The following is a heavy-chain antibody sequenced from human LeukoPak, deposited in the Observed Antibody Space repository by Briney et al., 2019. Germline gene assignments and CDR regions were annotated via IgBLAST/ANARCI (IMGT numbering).Heavy chain of an antibody. CDR2: IYYSGST. V-gene: IGHV4-59*01. D-gene: IGHD3-22*01. CDR1: GGSISSYY. CDR3: ARTTHYYDSSGYYFSADYYYYYMDV. Sequence: PSETLSLTCTVSGGSISSYYWSWIRQPPGKGLEWIGYIYYSGSTNYNPSLKSRVTISVDTSKSQFSLKLSSVTAADTAVYYCARTTHYYDSSGYYFSADYYYYYMDVWGKGTTVTISS. J-gene: IGHJ6*03.